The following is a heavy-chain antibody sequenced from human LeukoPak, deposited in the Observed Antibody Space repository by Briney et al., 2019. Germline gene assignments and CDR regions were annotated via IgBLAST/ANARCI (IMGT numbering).Heavy chain of an antibody. CDR3: ARHTYGGKGNGVVDY. CDR2: IYYSGST. V-gene: IGHV4-59*08. Sequence: SETLSLTCTVSGGSISSYYWSWIRQPPGKGLEWIGYIYYSGSTNYNPSLKSRVTISVDTSKNQFSLKLSSVTAADTAVYYCARHTYGGKGNGVVDYWGQGTLVTVSS. CDR1: GGSISSYY. J-gene: IGHJ4*02. D-gene: IGHD4-23*01.